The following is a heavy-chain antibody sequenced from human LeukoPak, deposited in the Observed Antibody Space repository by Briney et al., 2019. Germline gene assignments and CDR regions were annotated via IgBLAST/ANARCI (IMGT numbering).Heavy chain of an antibody. CDR1: GYSFTYW. V-gene: IGHV5-51*01. D-gene: IGHD2-21*02. CDR3: ASARHGDCVWDY. CDR2: IYSGDSHT. J-gene: IGHJ4*02. Sequence: GESLKISCKGSGYSFTYWIGRVRQMPGKGLEWMGIIYSGDSHTKYSPSFQGRVTISVDNSISTAYLQWSSLEASDTAMYYCASARHGDCVWDYWGQGTLVTVSS.